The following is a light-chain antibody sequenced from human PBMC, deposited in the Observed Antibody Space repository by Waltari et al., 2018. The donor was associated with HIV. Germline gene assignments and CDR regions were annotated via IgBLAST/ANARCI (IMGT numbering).Light chain of an antibody. Sequence: QSALTQPASVSGFPGQTINISCTGISTDSRFYQHVSWYQQQPGSVPRLIISDIDSRPSGISDHFSGSRSGDSASLTISGLQSGDEAHYFCASNRLDSTLVFGGGTKLTIL. CDR3: ASNRLDSTLV. CDR1: STDSRFYQH. CDR2: DID. J-gene: IGLJ2*01. V-gene: IGLV2-14*03.